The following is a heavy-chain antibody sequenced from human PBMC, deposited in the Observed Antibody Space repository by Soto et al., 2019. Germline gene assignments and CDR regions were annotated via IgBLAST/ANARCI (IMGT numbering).Heavy chain of an antibody. CDR1: GYNFPSFN. D-gene: IGHD1-26*01. V-gene: IGHV1-8*01. Sequence: QERLVQSGAELRRPGASVKISCRASGYNFPSFNVNWVRQASGQGPEWLGWMNPINGNAVCARDLQGRSTIPRDLSTVTAYVKLGGVASGDTAIYSCARAVGIAGTGLDPWGPGTVVTVS. J-gene: IGHJ5*02. CDR2: MNPINGNA. CDR3: ARAVGIAGTGLDP.